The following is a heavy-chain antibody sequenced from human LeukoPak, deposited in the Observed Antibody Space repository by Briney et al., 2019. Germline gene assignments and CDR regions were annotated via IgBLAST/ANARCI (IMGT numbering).Heavy chain of an antibody. CDR3: ARSSMITFGGVIVKAFDI. CDR2: IKQDGSEK. D-gene: IGHD3-16*02. V-gene: IGHV3-7*03. Sequence: GGSLRLSCAASGFTFSSYWMRWVRQAPGKGLEWVDNIKQDGSEKYYVDSVKGRFTISRDNAKNSLYMQMNSLRAEDTAVYYCARSSMITFGGVIVKAFDIWGQGTMVTVSS. CDR1: GFTFSSYW. J-gene: IGHJ3*02.